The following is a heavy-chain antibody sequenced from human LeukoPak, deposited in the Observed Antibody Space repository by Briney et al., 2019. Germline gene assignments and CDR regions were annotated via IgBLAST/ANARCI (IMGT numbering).Heavy chain of an antibody. CDR3: ARPPTNYYGLGPFDP. Sequence: GASLTISCKASGYIFTNYWINWVRQLPGKGLEWMGRIDPSDSYTDYSPSFQGHVTISADRSINTAYLQWSSLKASDTAIYYCARPPTNYYGLGPFDPWGQGTLVTVSS. J-gene: IGHJ5*02. D-gene: IGHD3-10*01. V-gene: IGHV5-10-1*01. CDR1: GYIFTNYW. CDR2: IDPSDSYT.